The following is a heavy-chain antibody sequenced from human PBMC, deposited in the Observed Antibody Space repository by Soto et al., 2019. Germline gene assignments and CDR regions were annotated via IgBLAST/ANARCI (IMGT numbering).Heavy chain of an antibody. D-gene: IGHD6-19*01. CDR1: GFTFSIYW. V-gene: IGHV3-7*01. CDR2: IKQDGSEK. J-gene: IGHJ5*02. CDR3: ARDFRSGWYRWFDP. Sequence: GGSLRLSCAASGFTFSIYWMSWVRQAPGKGLEWVANIKQDGSEKYYVDSVKGRFTISRDNAKNSLYLQMNSLRAEDTAVYYCARDFRSGWYRWFDPWGQGTLVTVSS.